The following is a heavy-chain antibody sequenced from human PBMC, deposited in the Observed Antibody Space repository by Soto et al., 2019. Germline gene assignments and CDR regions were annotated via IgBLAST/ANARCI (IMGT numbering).Heavy chain of an antibody. V-gene: IGHV1-18*01. Sequence: ASVKVSCKASGYTFTSYGISWVRQAPGQGLEWMGWISAYNGNTNYAQKLQGRVTMTTDTSTSTAYMELRSLRSDDTAVYYCARDTPSSSRRMGSSPPNFDYWGQGTLVTVSS. J-gene: IGHJ4*02. CDR1: GYTFTSYG. CDR3: ARDTPSSSRRMGSSPPNFDY. D-gene: IGHD6-13*01. CDR2: ISAYNGNT.